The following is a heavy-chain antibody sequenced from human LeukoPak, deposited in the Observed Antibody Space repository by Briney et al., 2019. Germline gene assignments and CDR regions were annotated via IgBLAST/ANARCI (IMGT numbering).Heavy chain of an antibody. Sequence: SVKVSCKASGGTFSSYAISWVRQAPGQGLEWIGGIIPIFGTANYAQKFQGRVTITADESTSTAYMELSSLRSEDTAVYYCARAVTILDLFAFDIWGQGTMVTVSS. CDR1: GGTFSSYA. CDR2: IIPIFGTA. CDR3: ARAVTILDLFAFDI. D-gene: IGHD3-9*01. J-gene: IGHJ3*02. V-gene: IGHV1-69*13.